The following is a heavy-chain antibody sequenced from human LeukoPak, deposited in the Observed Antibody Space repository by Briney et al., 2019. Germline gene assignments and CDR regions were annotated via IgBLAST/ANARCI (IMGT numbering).Heavy chain of an antibody. D-gene: IGHD3-22*01. CDR2: IKQDGSEK. Sequence: PGGSLRLSCAASGFTFSSHWMSWVRQAPGKGLEWVANIKQDGSEKYYVDSVKGRFTISRDNAKNSLYLQMNSLRAEDTAVYYCARDRVPQYYDSSGYLGPWGRGTLVTVSS. CDR1: GFTFSSHW. J-gene: IGHJ5*02. CDR3: ARDRVPQYYDSSGYLGP. V-gene: IGHV3-7*01.